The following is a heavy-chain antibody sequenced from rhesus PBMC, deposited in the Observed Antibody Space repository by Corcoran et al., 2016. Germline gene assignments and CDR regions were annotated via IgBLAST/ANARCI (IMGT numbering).Heavy chain of an antibody. CDR1: GGSSSGGYG. V-gene: IGHV4-76*01. Sequence: QVQLQESGPGLLKPSETLSLTCAVSGGSSSGGYGWGWIRQRPGRGLEWIGSIYSGSRTTSSNQSLRSRATIPTDTSKNQFALKLSSVTAADTAVYYCAGSWSSDYWGQGVLVTVSS. D-gene: IGHD6-13*01. J-gene: IGHJ4*01. CDR2: IYSGSRTT. CDR3: AGSWSSDY.